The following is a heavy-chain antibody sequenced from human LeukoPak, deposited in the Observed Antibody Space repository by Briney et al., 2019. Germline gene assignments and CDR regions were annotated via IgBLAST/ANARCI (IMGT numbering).Heavy chain of an antibody. CDR2: ISSSSYT. CDR1: GFTFSDYY. D-gene: IGHD6-19*01. Sequence: AGSLTLSCAASGFTFSDYYMSWIRQAPRKGLEWVSYISSSSYTHYALSVKGRFTISRDNAKNSLYLQMNSLRGEDTAVYYCARDRSVADTVWGQGTLVTVSS. J-gene: IGHJ4*02. CDR3: ARDRSVADTV. V-gene: IGHV3-11*06.